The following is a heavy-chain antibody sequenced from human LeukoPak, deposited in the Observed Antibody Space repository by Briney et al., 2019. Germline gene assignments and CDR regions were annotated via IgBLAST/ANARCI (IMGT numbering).Heavy chain of an antibody. CDR1: GFIFTSCA. J-gene: IGHJ4*02. CDR2: VSNSGYNT. D-gene: IGHD1-26*01. CDR3: ARHHGSSFIYYIDH. Sequence: GGSLRLSCAASGFIFTSCARRWVRQAPGKGLEWVSTVSNSGYNTLYADSVKGRFTIARDISQNTLHLQMTSLRAEDTALYYCARHHGSSFIYYIDHWGQGALVTVSS. V-gene: IGHV3-23*01.